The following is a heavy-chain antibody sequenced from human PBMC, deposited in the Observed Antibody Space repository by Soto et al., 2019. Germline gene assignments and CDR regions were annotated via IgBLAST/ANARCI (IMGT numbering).Heavy chain of an antibody. D-gene: IGHD1-1*01. CDR3: ARGERTTGTQPAFDI. J-gene: IGHJ3*02. CDR1: GFTFSSYG. V-gene: IGHV3-30*03. CDR2: ISYDGSNK. Sequence: GSLRLSCAASGFTFSSYGMHWVRQAPGKGLEWVAVISYDGSNKYYADSVKGRFTISRDNSKNTLYLQMNSLRAEDTAVYYCARGERTTGTQPAFDIWGQGTMVTVSS.